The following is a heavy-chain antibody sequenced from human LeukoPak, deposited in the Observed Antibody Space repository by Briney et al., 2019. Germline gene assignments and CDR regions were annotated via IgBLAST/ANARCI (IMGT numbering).Heavy chain of an antibody. D-gene: IGHD1-7*01. CDR3: ARHIPTTGTVFDL. CDR1: GDSITNFF. V-gene: IGHV4-59*08. CDR2: IFHSGGSGST. Sequence: SETLSLTCSVSGDSITNFFWSWIRQTPGRELEWIGFIFHSGGSGSTYYSPSLQSRVTMSVDTSRNQFSLKLSSVTAADTAVYYCARHIPTTGTVFDLWGQGTMVIVSS. J-gene: IGHJ3*01.